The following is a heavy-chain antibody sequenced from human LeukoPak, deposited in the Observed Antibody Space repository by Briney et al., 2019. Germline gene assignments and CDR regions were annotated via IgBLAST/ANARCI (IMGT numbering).Heavy chain of an antibody. Sequence: SETLSLTCTVSGVSISSSNSYWGWIRQPPGKGLEWIGSIYYSGNTYYNASLKSQVSISIDTSKNQFSLRLTSVTAADTAVYYCARGLPRGSGIGPWGWFDPWGQGTLVTVSS. CDR1: GVSISSSNSY. CDR2: IYYSGNT. D-gene: IGHD3-10*01. J-gene: IGHJ5*02. CDR3: ARGLPRGSGIGPWGWFDP. V-gene: IGHV4-39*07.